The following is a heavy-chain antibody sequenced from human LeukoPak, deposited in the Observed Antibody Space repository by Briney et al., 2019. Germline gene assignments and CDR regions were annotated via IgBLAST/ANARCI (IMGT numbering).Heavy chain of an antibody. CDR3: ARGRNDSSSRSGTGGDY. V-gene: IGHV4-34*01. D-gene: IGHD6-13*01. Sequence: GSLKLSCAASGLTFSGSGIHWVRQPPGKGLEWIGEINHSGSTNYNPSLKSRVTISVDTSKNQFSLKLSSVTAADTAVYYCARGRNDSSSRSGTGGDYWGQGTLVTVSS. CDR1: GLTFSGSG. J-gene: IGHJ4*02. CDR2: INHSGST.